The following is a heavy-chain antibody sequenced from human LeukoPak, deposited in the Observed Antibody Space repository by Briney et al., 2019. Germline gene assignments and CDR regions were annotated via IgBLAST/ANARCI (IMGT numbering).Heavy chain of an antibody. Sequence: PSETLSLTCTVSGGSISSYYGSWIRQPPGKGLEWIGYIYYSGSTNYNPSLKSRVTISVDTSKNQFSLKLSSVTAADTAVYYCARAAYYYYGMDVWGQGTTVTVSS. CDR1: GGSISSYY. CDR2: IYYSGST. CDR3: ARAAYYYYGMDV. J-gene: IGHJ6*02. V-gene: IGHV4-59*01.